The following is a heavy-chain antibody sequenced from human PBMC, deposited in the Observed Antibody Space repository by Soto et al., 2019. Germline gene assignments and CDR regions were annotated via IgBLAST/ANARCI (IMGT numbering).Heavy chain of an antibody. CDR3: TRDFWNYDSSGYFHFNYYYYYYGMDV. Sequence: GGSLRLSCTASGFTFGDYAMSWFRQAPGKGLEWVGFIRSKAYGGTTEYAASVKGRFTISRDDSKSIAYLQMNSLKTEDTAVYYCTRDFWNYDSSGYFHFNYYYYYYGMDVWGQGTTVTVSS. CDR1: GFTFGDYA. CDR2: IRSKAYGGTT. V-gene: IGHV3-49*03. D-gene: IGHD3-22*01. J-gene: IGHJ6*02.